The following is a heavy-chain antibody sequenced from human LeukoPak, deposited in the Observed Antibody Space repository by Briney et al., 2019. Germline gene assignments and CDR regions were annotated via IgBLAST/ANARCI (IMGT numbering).Heavy chain of an antibody. Sequence: AASVRVSCKASGYTISDYFMHWVRQAPGQGLEWMGWINPNTNGINYAQKFQGRVIMTRDTSINTAYMELRSLTSDDTAIYYCASARYSGHESFDFWGQGTLVTVST. D-gene: IGHD5-12*01. CDR2: INPNTNGI. J-gene: IGHJ4*02. V-gene: IGHV1-2*02. CDR3: ASARYSGHESFDF. CDR1: GYTISDYF.